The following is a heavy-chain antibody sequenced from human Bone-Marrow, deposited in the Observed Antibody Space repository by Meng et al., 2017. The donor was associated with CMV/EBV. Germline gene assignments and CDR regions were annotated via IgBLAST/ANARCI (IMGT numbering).Heavy chain of an antibody. Sequence: SETLSLTCTVSGGSISSYYWSWIRQPPGKALEWIGYISDRGRTNYNPSLRSQVTMSVDTSKNHFSLKLSSLTAADTAMYHCARNLEMGWFDPWGQGTLVTVSS. CDR1: GGSISSYY. J-gene: IGHJ5*02. V-gene: IGHV4-59*01. CDR3: ARNLEMGWFDP. D-gene: IGHD1-1*01. CDR2: ISDRGRT.